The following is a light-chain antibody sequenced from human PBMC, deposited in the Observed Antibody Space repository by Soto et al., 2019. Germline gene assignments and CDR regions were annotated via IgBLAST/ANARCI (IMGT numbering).Light chain of an antibody. CDR2: EVT. V-gene: IGLV2-14*01. CDR3: SSHTSGNTRV. CDR1: NSDVGGYDY. J-gene: IGLJ1*01. Sequence: QSVLTQPASVSGSPGQSIAISCTCTNSDVGGYDYVSWYQQHPDKAPKLMIYEVTKRPSGVSNRFSGSKSGNTASLTISGLQPEDEADYYCSSHTSGNTRVFGSGTKVTVL.